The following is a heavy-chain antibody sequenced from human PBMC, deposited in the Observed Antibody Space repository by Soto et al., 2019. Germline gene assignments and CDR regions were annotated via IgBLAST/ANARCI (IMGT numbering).Heavy chain of an antibody. J-gene: IGHJ3*02. CDR3: TKCGYSSSLPYVFDI. D-gene: IGHD6-13*01. Sequence: EVQLVESGGGLGQPCRSLRLSCAASGLPFDDYAMHWVRQAPRKVLEWVSGISWNSGSIAYADSVKGRFTISRDNAKNSLFLQMNNLGAEDTALDDCTKCGYSSSLPYVFDIWGQGTMVTISS. V-gene: IGHV3-9*01. CDR1: GLPFDDYA. CDR2: ISWNSGSI.